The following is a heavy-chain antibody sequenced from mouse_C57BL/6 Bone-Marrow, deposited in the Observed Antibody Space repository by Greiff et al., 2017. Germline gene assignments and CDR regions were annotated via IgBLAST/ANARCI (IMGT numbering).Heavy chain of an antibody. CDR3: ARIGRPPFAY. CDR1: GFTFSSYG. CDR2: ISSGGSYT. V-gene: IGHV5-6*01. J-gene: IGHJ3*01. Sequence: VQLKESGGDLVKPGGSLKLSCAASGFTFSSYGMSWVRQTPDKRLEWVATISSGGSYTYYPDSVKGRFTISRDNAKNTLYLQMSSLKSEDTAMYYCARIGRPPFAYWGQGTLVTVSA.